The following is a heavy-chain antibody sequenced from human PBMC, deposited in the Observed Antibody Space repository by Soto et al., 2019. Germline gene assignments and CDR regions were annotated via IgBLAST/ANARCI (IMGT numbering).Heavy chain of an antibody. D-gene: IGHD3-22*01. J-gene: IGHJ5*02. Sequence: PSETLSLTCTVSGGSISSYYWSWIRQPPGKGLEWIGYIYYSGSTNYNPSLKSRVTISVDTSKNQFSLKLSSVTAADTAVYYCATTYYYDSSWFDPWGQGTLVTVSS. CDR3: ATTYYYDSSWFDP. CDR1: GGSISSYY. V-gene: IGHV4-59*01. CDR2: IYYSGST.